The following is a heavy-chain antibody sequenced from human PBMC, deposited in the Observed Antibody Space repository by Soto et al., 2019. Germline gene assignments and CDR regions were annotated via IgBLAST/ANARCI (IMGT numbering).Heavy chain of an antibody. Sequence: QVQLVQSGPEVKKPGSSVKVSCKASGGTFSSYTISWVRQAPGQGLEWMGRIIPFIGVGNYAQKFQGRATIAADKATSTFYMDLSSLRSEETAVYYCARDGGCGEFDPWGQGTLVTVSS. CDR1: GGTFSSYT. D-gene: IGHD3-10*01. J-gene: IGHJ5*02. CDR2: IIPFIGVG. CDR3: ARDGGCGEFDP. V-gene: IGHV1-69*08.